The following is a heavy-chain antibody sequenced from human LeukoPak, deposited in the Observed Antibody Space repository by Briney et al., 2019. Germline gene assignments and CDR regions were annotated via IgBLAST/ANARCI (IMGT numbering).Heavy chain of an antibody. J-gene: IGHJ6*02. D-gene: IGHD3-22*01. V-gene: IGHV1-46*01. CDR2: INPSGGST. CDR1: GYTFTSYY. Sequence: ASVKVSCKASGYTFTSYYMHWVRQAPGQGLEWMGIINPSGGSTSYAQKFQGRVTMTRDTSTSTVYMELSSLRSEDTAVYYCARIGYDSSGYYLPINYGMDVWGQGTTVTVS. CDR3: ARIGYDSSGYYLPINYGMDV.